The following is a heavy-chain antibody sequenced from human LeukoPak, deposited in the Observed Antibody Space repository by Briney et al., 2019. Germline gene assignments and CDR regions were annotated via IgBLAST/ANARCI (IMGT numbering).Heavy chain of an antibody. CDR3: AREGSGTYYFDY. CDR2: ISSSSSYI. V-gene: IGHV3-21*01. Sequence: GGSLRLSCAASGFTFSSYSMNWVRQALGKGLEWVSSISSSSSYIYYADSVKGRFTLSRDNAKNSLYLQMNSLRAEDTAVYYCAREGSGTYYFDYWGQGTLVTVSS. D-gene: IGHD3-10*01. J-gene: IGHJ4*02. CDR1: GFTFSSYS.